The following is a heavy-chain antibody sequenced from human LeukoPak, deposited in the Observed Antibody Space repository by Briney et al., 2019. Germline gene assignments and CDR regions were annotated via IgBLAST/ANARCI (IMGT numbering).Heavy chain of an antibody. CDR3: ARDSGTYAGDFDY. V-gene: IGHV6-1*01. CDR1: GDSVSTDSAA. CDR2: TYYRSKWYN. J-gene: IGHJ4*02. Sequence: SQTLSLTCAISGDSVSTDSAAWNWIRQSPSRGLEWLGRTYYRSKWYNDYGISVKSRININADTSKNQFSLQLNSVTPEDTAVHYCARDSGTYAGDFDYWGQGTLVTVSS. D-gene: IGHD1-26*01.